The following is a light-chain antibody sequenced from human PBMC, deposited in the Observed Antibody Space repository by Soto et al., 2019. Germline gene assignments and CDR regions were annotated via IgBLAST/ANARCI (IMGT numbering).Light chain of an antibody. Sequence: DIQMTQSPSSVSASVGDRVSITCRASQGINSWLAWYQKKPGRAPKLLIYAASSLQNGVPSRFSGSESGTDFTLTISNPQPEDCAIYFCQQANSFPITFGQGTRLEIK. V-gene: IGKV1-12*01. CDR2: AAS. J-gene: IGKJ5*01. CDR1: QGINSW. CDR3: QQANSFPIT.